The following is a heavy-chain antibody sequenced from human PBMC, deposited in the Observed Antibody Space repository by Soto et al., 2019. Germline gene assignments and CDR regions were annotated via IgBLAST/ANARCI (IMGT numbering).Heavy chain of an antibody. CDR3: AKEVYCSGGSCYSGMGHYYYYGMDV. CDR1: VFTVSSYG. CDR2: ISYDGSNK. D-gene: IGHD2-15*01. Sequence: GGSLRLSCAASVFTVSSYGMHWVRQAPGKGLEWVAVISYDGSNKYYADSVKGRFTISRDNSKNTLCLQMNSLRAGDTAVYYCAKEVYCSGGSCYSGMGHYYYYGMDVWGQGTTVTVS. J-gene: IGHJ6*02. V-gene: IGHV3-30*18.